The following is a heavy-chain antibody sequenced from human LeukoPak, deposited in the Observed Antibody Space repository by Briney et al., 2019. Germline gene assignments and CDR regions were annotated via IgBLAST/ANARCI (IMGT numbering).Heavy chain of an antibody. V-gene: IGHV6-1*01. Sequence: SQTLSLTCAISGDSVSSNRATWNWIRQSPSRGLEWLGRTYYGSGWSIEYASSVRSRLTTHSDTSRNQFSLQVTSVTPEDTAVYYCARSNEVGAFDVWGQGIMVIVSS. CDR1: GDSVSSNRAT. J-gene: IGHJ3*01. D-gene: IGHD1-1*01. CDR2: TYYGSGWSI. CDR3: ARSNEVGAFDV.